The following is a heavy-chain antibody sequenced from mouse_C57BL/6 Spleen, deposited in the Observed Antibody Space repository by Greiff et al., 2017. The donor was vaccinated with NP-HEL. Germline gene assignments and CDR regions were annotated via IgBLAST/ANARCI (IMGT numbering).Heavy chain of an antibody. CDR1: GYSFTSYN. CDR2: IYPGSGNT. D-gene: IGHD3-2*02. V-gene: IGHV1-66*01. J-gene: IGHJ2*01. CDR3: AKEDSSNY. Sequence: VQLQQSGPELVKPGASVKISCKASGYSFTSYNIHWVKQRPGQGLGWIGWIYPGSGNTKYNEKVKGKATLTADTSSSTAYMQLSSLTSEDSAVYYCAKEDSSNYWGQGTTLTVSS.